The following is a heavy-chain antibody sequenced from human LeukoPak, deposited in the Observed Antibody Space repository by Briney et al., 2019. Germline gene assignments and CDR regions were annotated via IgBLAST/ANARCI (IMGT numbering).Heavy chain of an antibody. D-gene: IGHD4-23*01. J-gene: IGHJ4*02. CDR1: GYTFTGYD. CDR3: AACTVAAQVFDS. CDR2: INPNSGGT. V-gene: IGHV1-2*02. Sequence: ASVKVSCKASGYTFTGYDMHWVRQAPGQGLEWMGWINPNSGGTNYAQKFQGRVTMTRDTSISTAYMELSKLRSDDTAVYYCAACTVAAQVFDSWGQGTLVTVSS.